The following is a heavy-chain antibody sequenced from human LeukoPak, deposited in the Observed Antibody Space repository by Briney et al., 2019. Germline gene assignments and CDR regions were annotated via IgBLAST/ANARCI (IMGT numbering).Heavy chain of an antibody. CDR2: IYYSGST. V-gene: IGHV4-39*01. D-gene: IGHD3-9*01. CDR1: GGSFSSYY. J-gene: IGHJ4*02. Sequence: SETLSLTCAVYGGSFSSYYWAWIRQPPGKGLEWIGNIYYSGSTYYNPSLNSRVTISVDTSKNRFSLKLTSVTAADTAGFYCARLPQRSDILTSYANSFDYWGQGTLVTVSS. CDR3: ARLPQRSDILTSYANSFDY.